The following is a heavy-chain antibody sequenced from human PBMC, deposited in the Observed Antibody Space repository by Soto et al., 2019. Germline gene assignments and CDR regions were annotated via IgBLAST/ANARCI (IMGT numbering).Heavy chain of an antibody. V-gene: IGHV4-59*01. D-gene: IGHD6-13*01. CDR2: IYYSGST. CDR1: GGSISSYY. J-gene: IGHJ4*02. CDR3: AREGGYSSSHYFDY. Sequence: TSETLSLTCTVSGGSISSYYWSWIRQPPGKGLEWIGYIYYSGSTNYNPSLKSRVTISVDTSKNQFSLKLSSVTAADTAVYYCAREGGYSSSHYFDYWGQGTLVTVSS.